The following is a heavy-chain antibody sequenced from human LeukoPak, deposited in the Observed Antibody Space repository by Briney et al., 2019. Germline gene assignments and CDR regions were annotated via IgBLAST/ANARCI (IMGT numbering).Heavy chain of an antibody. Sequence: SETLSLTCTVSGGSISSYYWSWIRQPPGKGLEWIGYIYYSGSTNYNPSLKSRVTISVDTSKNQFSLKLSSVTAADTAVYYCARNRRWLQYRGYILFFDYWGQGTLVTVSS. CDR1: GGSISSYY. V-gene: IGHV4-59*12. D-gene: IGHD5-24*01. CDR2: IYYSGST. J-gene: IGHJ4*02. CDR3: ARNRRWLQYRGYILFFDY.